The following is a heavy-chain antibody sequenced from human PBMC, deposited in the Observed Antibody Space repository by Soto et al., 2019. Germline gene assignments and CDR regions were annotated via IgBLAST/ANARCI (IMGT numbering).Heavy chain of an antibody. CDR1: KLTVGSSY. CDR2: IYSGGLT. Sequence: EVQLVETGGGLIQPGGSLRLSCAASKLTVGSSYMTWVRQAPGKGLEWVSVIYSGGLTYYADSVKGRFTISRDTSKNTLYLQRNTLRADDTAVYYCASSAGFCSGGSCYDYWGQGTLVTVSS. CDR3: ASSAGFCSGGSCYDY. D-gene: IGHD2-15*01. V-gene: IGHV3-53*02. J-gene: IGHJ4*02.